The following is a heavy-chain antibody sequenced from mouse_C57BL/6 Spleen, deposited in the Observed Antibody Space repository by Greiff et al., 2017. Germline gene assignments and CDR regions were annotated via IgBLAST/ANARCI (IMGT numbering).Heavy chain of an antibody. V-gene: IGHV5-17*01. CDR2: ISSGSSTI. Sequence: EVKLVESGGGLVKPGGSLKLSCAASGFTFSDYGMHWVRQAPEKGLEWVAYISSGSSTIYYADTVKGRFTISRDNAKNTLFLQMTRLRSEDTAMYYCARTRGNYYARDYWGQGTSVTVSS. CDR3: ARTRGNYYARDY. J-gene: IGHJ4*01. D-gene: IGHD2-1*01. CDR1: GFTFSDYG.